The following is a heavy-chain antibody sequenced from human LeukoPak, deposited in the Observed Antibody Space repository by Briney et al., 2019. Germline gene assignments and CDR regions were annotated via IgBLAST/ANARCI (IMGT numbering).Heavy chain of an antibody. D-gene: IGHD1-26*01. V-gene: IGHV4-38-2*02. CDR2: IYHSGNT. Sequence: SETLSLTCTVSDYSISNGYYWGWIRQPPGKGLERIGSIYHSGNTYYHPSLKSRVTVSVDTSKNQFSLKLSFVTAADTAVYYCARASSGSTGVFDNWGQGTLVTVSS. J-gene: IGHJ4*02. CDR3: ARASSGSTGVFDN. CDR1: DYSISNGYY.